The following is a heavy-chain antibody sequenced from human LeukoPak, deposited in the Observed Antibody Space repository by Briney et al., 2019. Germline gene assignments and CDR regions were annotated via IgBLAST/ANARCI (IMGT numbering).Heavy chain of an antibody. J-gene: IGHJ4*02. CDR1: GGSISSSSYY. D-gene: IGHD2-2*03. V-gene: IGHV4-39*07. Sequence: SETLSLTCTVSGGSISSSSYYWGWIRQPPGKGLEWIGSIYYSGSTYYNPSLKSRDTISVDTSKNQFSLKLSSVTAADTAVYYCARAGYCSSTSCHFDYWGQGTLVTVSS. CDR2: IYYSGST. CDR3: ARAGYCSSTSCHFDY.